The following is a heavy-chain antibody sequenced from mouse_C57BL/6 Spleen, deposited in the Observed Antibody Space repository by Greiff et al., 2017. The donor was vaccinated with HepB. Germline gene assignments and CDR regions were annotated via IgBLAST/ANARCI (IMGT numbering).Heavy chain of an antibody. Sequence: EVHLVESEGGLVQPGSSMKLSCTASGFTFSDYYMAWVRQVPEKGLEWVANINYDGSSTYYLDSLKSRFIISRDNAKNILYLQMSSLKSEDTATYYCARVYGKDWYFDVWGTGTTVTVSS. J-gene: IGHJ1*03. CDR1: GFTFSDYY. D-gene: IGHD2-1*01. CDR2: INYDGSST. V-gene: IGHV5-16*01. CDR3: ARVYGKDWYFDV.